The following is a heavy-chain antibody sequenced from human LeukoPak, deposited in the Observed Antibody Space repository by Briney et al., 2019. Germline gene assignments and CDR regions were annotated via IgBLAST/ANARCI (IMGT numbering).Heavy chain of an antibody. J-gene: IGHJ5*02. CDR2: MYHNGST. CDR1: GGSISSYSYY. CDR3: ARDPITIFGVVIVYNWFDP. D-gene: IGHD3-3*01. V-gene: IGHV4-39*07. Sequence: SETLSLTCTVSGGSISSYSYYWGWIRQPPGKGLEWIGSMYHNGSTYYNPSLKSRVTISVDTSKNQFSLRLSSVTAADTAVYYCARDPITIFGVVIVYNWFDPWGKGTLVTVSS.